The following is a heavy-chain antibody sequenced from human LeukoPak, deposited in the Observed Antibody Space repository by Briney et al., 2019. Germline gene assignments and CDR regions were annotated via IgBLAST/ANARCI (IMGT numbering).Heavy chain of an antibody. D-gene: IGHD3-10*01. J-gene: IGHJ4*02. CDR2: IYTSGSI. CDR1: GDSISSGSYY. CDR3: ARWASVRFDY. V-gene: IGHV4-61*02. Sequence: SETLSLTYTVSGDSISSGSYYWSWIRQPAGKGLEWIGRIYTSGSINYNPSLKSRVTISIDTSKNQFSLKLTSVTAADTAVYYCARWASVRFDYWGQGTLVTVSS.